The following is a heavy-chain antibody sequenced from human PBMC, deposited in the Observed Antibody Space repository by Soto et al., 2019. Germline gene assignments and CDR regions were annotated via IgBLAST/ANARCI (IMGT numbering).Heavy chain of an antibody. V-gene: IGHV1-3*01. J-gene: IGHJ4*02. CDR2: INAGNGNT. D-gene: IGHD1-20*01. CDR1: GYTFTSYA. Sequence: QVQLVQSGAEVKKPGASVKVYCKASGYTFTSYAMHWVRQAPGQRLEWMGWINAGNGNTKYSQKFQGRVDITRDTSASTAYMELSSLRSEDTAVYYLARSTVYCVCDYLCQGTLVTVSS. CDR3: ARSTVYCVCDY.